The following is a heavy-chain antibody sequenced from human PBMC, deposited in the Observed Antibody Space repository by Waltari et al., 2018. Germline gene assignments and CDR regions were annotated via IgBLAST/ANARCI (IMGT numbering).Heavy chain of an antibody. Sequence: QVQLVQSGAEVKKPGASVKVSCKASGYTFTSYAMHWVRQAPGQRLEWMGWINAAKCNTKYSQKFQGRVTITRDTSASTAYMELSSLRSEDTAVYYCAISQYYYDSSGPLSYWGQGTLVTVSS. J-gene: IGHJ4*02. CDR3: AISQYYYDSSGPLSY. CDR1: GYTFTSYA. V-gene: IGHV1-3*01. D-gene: IGHD3-22*01. CDR2: INAAKCNT.